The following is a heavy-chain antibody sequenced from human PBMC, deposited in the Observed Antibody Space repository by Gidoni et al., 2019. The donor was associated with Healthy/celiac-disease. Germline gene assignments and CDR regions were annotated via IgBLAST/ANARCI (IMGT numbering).Heavy chain of an antibody. Sequence: QVQLVESGGVLVKPGWSLRLSCAASGFPFSDYYMRWIRQASGKGLGWVSYISSSSSYTNYADSVKGRFTISRDNAKNSLYLQMNSLRAEDTAVYYCARDCRGDPDGFDYWGQGTLVTVSS. CDR2: ISSSSSYT. D-gene: IGHD3-10*01. V-gene: IGHV3-11*06. CDR1: GFPFSDYY. CDR3: ARDCRGDPDGFDY. J-gene: IGHJ4*02.